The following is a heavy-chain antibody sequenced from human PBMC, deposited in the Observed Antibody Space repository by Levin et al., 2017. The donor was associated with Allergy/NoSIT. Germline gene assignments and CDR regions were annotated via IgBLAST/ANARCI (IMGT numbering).Heavy chain of an antibody. Sequence: GGSLRLSCAASGFTFSSYSMNWVRQAPGKGLEWVSYISSSSSTIYYADSVKGRFTISRDNAKNSLYLQMNSLRAEDTAVYYCARRAQGVGGAHCDYWGQGTLVTVSS. CDR1: GFTFSSYS. CDR2: ISSSSSTI. V-gene: IGHV3-48*01. J-gene: IGHJ4*02. CDR3: ARRAQGVGGAHCDY. D-gene: IGHD3-16*01.